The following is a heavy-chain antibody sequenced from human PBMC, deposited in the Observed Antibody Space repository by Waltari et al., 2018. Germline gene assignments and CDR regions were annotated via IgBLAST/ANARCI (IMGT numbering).Heavy chain of an antibody. Sequence: QVQLQESGPGLVQPSGTLSLTCAVSGGSIGSINWWSWVRQPPGKGLGWIGEIYHSGSTNYNPSLKSRVTISVDKSKNQFSLKLSSVTAADTAVYYCARDGKSYGYAYYYGMDVWGQGTTVTVSS. V-gene: IGHV4-4*02. CDR3: ARDGKSYGYAYYYGMDV. J-gene: IGHJ6*02. D-gene: IGHD5-18*01. CDR2: IYHSGST. CDR1: GGSIGSINW.